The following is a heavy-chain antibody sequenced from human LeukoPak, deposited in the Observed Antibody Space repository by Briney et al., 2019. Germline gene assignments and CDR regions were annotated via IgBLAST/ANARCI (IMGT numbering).Heavy chain of an antibody. CDR3: AKDYDILTGSLHFDY. D-gene: IGHD3-9*01. CDR2: ISGSGGST. J-gene: IGHJ4*02. V-gene: IGHV3-23*01. CDR1: GFTFSSYA. Sequence: PGGSLRLSCAASGFTFSSYAMSWVRQAPGKGLEWVSAISGSGGSTYYADSVKGRFTISRDNSKNTLYLQMNSLRAEDTAVYYCAKDYDILTGSLHFDYWGQGTLVTVSS.